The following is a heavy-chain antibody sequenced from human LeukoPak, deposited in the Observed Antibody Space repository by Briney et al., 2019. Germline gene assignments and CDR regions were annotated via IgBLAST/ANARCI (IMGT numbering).Heavy chain of an antibody. Sequence: GGSLRPSCAASGFTFDDYGMSWVRQAPGKGLEWVSGINWNGGSTGYADSVKGRFTISRDNAKNSLYLQMNSLRAEDTALYYCARELSITMVRGVLDAFDIWGQGTMVTVSS. CDR1: GFTFDDYG. CDR2: INWNGGST. D-gene: IGHD3-10*01. J-gene: IGHJ3*02. CDR3: ARELSITMVRGVLDAFDI. V-gene: IGHV3-20*04.